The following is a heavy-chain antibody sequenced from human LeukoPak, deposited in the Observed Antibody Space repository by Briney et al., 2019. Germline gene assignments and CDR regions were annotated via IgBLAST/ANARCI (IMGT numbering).Heavy chain of an antibody. CDR2: ISWDGGST. V-gene: IGHV3-43D*03. Sequence: GGSLRLSCAASGFTFDDYAMHWVRQAPGKGLEWVSLISWDGGSTYYADSVKGRFTISRDNSKNSLYLQMNSLRAEDTAVYYCAKEIWPTVTTPGHTHFDYWGQGTLVTVSS. CDR3: AKEIWPTVTTPGHTHFDY. D-gene: IGHD4-17*01. CDR1: GFTFDDYA. J-gene: IGHJ4*02.